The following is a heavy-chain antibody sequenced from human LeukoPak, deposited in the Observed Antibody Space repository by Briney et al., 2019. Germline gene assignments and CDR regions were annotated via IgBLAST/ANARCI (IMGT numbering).Heavy chain of an antibody. Sequence: SETLSLTCTVSGYSISSGYYWGWIRQPPGKGLEWIGSIYHGGSTYYNPSLKSRVTISVDTSKNQFSLKLSSVTAADTAVYYCARRDGYSPNFDYWGQGTLVTVSS. CDR1: GYSISSGYY. J-gene: IGHJ4*02. D-gene: IGHD5-24*01. CDR3: ARRDGYSPNFDY. V-gene: IGHV4-38-2*02. CDR2: IYHGGST.